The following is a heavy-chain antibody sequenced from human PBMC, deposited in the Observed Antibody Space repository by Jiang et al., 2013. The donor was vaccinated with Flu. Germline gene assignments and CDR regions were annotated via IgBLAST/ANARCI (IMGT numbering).Heavy chain of an antibody. Sequence: SGYTFTSYAMNWVRQAPGQGLEWMGWINTNTGNPTYAQGFTGRFVFSLDTSVSTAYLQISSLKAEDTAVYYCATGGYCSSTTCYVEYFQHWGQGTLVTVSS. J-gene: IGHJ1*01. D-gene: IGHD2-2*01. CDR1: GYTFTSYA. V-gene: IGHV7-4-1*02. CDR3: ATGGYCSSTTCYVEYFQH. CDR2: INTNTGNP.